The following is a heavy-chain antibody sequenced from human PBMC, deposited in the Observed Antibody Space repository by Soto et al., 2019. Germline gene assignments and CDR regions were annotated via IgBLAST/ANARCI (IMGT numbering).Heavy chain of an antibody. Sequence: SETLSLTCAVYGGSFSGYYWSWIRQPPGKGLEWIGEINHSGSTNYNPSLKSRVTISVDTSKNQFSLKLSSVTAADTAVYYCAIEYSSASRSFLGYWGQGTLVTVSS. J-gene: IGHJ4*02. CDR1: GGSFSGYY. D-gene: IGHD6-6*01. CDR2: INHSGST. CDR3: AIEYSSASRSFLGY. V-gene: IGHV4-34*01.